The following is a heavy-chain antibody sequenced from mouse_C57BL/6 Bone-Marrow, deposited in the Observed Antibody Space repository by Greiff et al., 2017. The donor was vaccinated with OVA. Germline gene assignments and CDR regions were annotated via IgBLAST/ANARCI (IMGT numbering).Heavy chain of an antibody. CDR2: LYPGNGDT. CDR3: AGSPNYYGSSCWYFDV. Sequence: LQQSGAELVRPGASVKMSCTASGYTFTSYNMHWVKQTPRQGLEWIGALYPGNGDTSYNQKFKGKATLTVDKSSSTAYMQLSSLTSEDSAVYFCAGSPNYYGSSCWYFDVWGTGTTVTVSS. D-gene: IGHD1-1*01. J-gene: IGHJ1*03. CDR1: GYTFTSYN. V-gene: IGHV1-12*01.